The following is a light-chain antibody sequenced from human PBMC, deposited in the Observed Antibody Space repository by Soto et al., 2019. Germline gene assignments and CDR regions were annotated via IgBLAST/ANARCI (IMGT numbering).Light chain of an antibody. Sequence: QSALTQPASVSGSPGQSITISCTGTSSDVGSHNLVSWYQQHPGKAPKLMIYEGSKRPSGVSNRFSGSKSGNTASLTISGLQAEDEADYYCCSYAGSSTLFGGGTKLTVL. V-gene: IGLV2-23*01. CDR3: CSYAGSSTL. CDR1: SSDVGSHNL. J-gene: IGLJ2*01. CDR2: EGS.